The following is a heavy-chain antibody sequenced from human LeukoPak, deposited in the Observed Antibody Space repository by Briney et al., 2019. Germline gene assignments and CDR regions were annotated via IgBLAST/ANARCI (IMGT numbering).Heavy chain of an antibody. CDR1: GFTFSSYS. V-gene: IGHV3-23*01. D-gene: IGHD4-11*01. CDR3: AKAKSYYSNYDY. J-gene: IGHJ4*02. Sequence: GGSLRLSCAASGFTFSSYSMSWVRQPPGKGLEWVSFISGSGANTYYADSVKGRFTISRDNSKNTLYMQVNGLRAEDTGVYYCAKAKSYYSNYDYWGQGTLVTVSS. CDR2: ISGSGANT.